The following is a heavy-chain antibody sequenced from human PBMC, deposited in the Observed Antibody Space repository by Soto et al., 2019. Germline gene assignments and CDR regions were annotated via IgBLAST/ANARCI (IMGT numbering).Heavy chain of an antibody. CDR3: ARGLVIRPYYYHGMDV. J-gene: IGHJ6*02. CDR2: LSSIGST. CDR1: GGSISSGDYF. Sequence: QVQLQESGPGLVKPSQTLSLTCTVSGGSISSGDYFWSWIRQSPGKGLEWIGYLSSIGSTYYNPSLKSRVSVSRDTSKNQLSLKLSSVTTTDTAVYYCARGLVIRPYYYHGMDVWGQGTTVTVSS. D-gene: IGHD3-9*01. V-gene: IGHV4-30-4*01.